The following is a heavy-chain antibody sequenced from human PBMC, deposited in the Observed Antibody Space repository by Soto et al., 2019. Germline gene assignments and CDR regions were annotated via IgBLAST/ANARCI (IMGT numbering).Heavy chain of an antibody. Sequence: GGSLRLSCAASGFTFSSYGMHWVRQAPGKGLEWVAVISYDGSNKYYADSVKGRFTISRDNSKNTLYLQMNSLRAEDTAVYYYAKDLELGLDYYYYYGMDVWGQGTTVTVSS. CDR2: ISYDGSNK. V-gene: IGHV3-30*18. D-gene: IGHD3-16*01. CDR3: AKDLELGLDYYYYYGMDV. J-gene: IGHJ6*02. CDR1: GFTFSSYG.